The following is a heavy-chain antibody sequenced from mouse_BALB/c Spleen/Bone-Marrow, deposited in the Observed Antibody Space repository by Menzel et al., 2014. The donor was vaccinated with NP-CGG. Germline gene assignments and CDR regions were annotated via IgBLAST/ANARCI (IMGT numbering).Heavy chain of an antibody. Sequence: DVKLQESGGGLVQPGGSRKLSCAASGFTFSSFGMHWVRQAPEKGLEWAAYISSGSSTVYYADEVMGRFTISRDNPKNTLFLQMTSLRSEDTAMYYCARSGSSSGYFDYWGQGITLTVSS. CDR1: GFTFSSFG. D-gene: IGHD1-1*01. V-gene: IGHV5-17*02. CDR2: ISSGSSTV. J-gene: IGHJ2*01. CDR3: ARSGSSSGYFDY.